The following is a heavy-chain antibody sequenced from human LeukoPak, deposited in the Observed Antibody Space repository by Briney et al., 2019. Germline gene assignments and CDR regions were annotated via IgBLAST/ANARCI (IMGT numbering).Heavy chain of an antibody. D-gene: IGHD1-26*01. CDR2: ISGSGGST. V-gene: IGHV3-23*01. CDR1: GFTFSSYA. Sequence: PGGSLRLSCAASGFTFSSYAMSWVRQARGKGLEWVSAISGSGGSTYYADSVKGRFTISRDNSKNTLYLQMNSLRAEDTAVYYCAKDPFPGDYSGSYRYFDYWGQGTLVTVSS. CDR3: AKDPFPGDYSGSYRYFDY. J-gene: IGHJ4*02.